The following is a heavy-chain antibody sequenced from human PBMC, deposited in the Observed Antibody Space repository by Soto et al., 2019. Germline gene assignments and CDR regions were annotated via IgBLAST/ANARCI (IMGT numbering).Heavy chain of an antibody. CDR1: GGTLSSYA. J-gene: IGHJ3*02. Sequence: GASVKVSCKASGGTLSSYAISWVRQAPGQGLEWMGGIIPIFGTANYAQKFQGRVTITADESTSTAYMELSSLRSEDTAVYYCAKHRSSSPRSAFDIWGQGTMVTVSS. CDR3: AKHRSSSPRSAFDI. CDR2: IIPIFGTA. V-gene: IGHV1-69*13. D-gene: IGHD6-6*01.